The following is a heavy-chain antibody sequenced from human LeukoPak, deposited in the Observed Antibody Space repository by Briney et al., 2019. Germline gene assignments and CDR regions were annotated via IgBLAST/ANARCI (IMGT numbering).Heavy chain of an antibody. CDR3: AIMHPYYDGSGYWVQ. CDR2: ISTSGGSS. V-gene: IGHV3-23*01. CDR1: GFTFDDYA. Sequence: PGRSLRLSCAASGFTFDDYAMHWVRQAPGKGLEWVSGISTSGGSSSYADSVKGRFTISRDNPRNTLYMQMNSLRAEDTALYYCAIMHPYYDGSGYWVQWGQGTLVTVSS. J-gene: IGHJ4*02. D-gene: IGHD3-22*01.